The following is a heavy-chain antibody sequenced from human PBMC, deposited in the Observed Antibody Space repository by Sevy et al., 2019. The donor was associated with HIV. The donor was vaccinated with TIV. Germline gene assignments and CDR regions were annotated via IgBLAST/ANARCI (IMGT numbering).Heavy chain of an antibody. J-gene: IGHJ4*02. D-gene: IGHD3-22*01. CDR1: GYTFTSYG. CDR2: ISAYNGNT. V-gene: IGHV1-18*01. Sequence: ASVKVSCKASGYTFTSYGISWVRQAPGQGLEWMGWISAYNGNTNYAQKLQGRVTMTTDTTTSTAYMELRSLRSDDTAVYYCASTTYYYDSSGYYYPFYFDYWRQGTLVTVSS. CDR3: ASTTYYYDSSGYYYPFYFDY.